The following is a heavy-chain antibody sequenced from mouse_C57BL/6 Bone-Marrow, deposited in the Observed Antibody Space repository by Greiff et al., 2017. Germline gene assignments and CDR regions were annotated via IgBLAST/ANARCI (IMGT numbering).Heavy chain of an antibody. J-gene: IGHJ2*01. V-gene: IGHV1-9*01. CDR2: ILPGSDST. CDR3: ARGTTYFDY. Sequence: VQLQQSGAQLMKPGASVKLSSKATGYKFTGYWIEWVKQRPGHGLEWIGEILPGSDSTNYNEKFKGKATFTADPSSNTAYMQLSSLTTEDSAIYYSARGTTYFDYWGQGTTLTVSS. CDR1: GYKFTGYW. D-gene: IGHD1-1*01.